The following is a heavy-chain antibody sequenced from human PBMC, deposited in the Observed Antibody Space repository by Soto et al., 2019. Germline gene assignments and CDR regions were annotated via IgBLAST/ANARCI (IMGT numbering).Heavy chain of an antibody. CDR1: GFSLANYP. CDR3: AKGPHTNVGWPYYFES. Sequence: GGSLRLSCVASGFSLANYPMNWVRQTPGKGLEWISYSSPRGDTIYYANSVEGRFTISRDNARNSLSLHMSSLRDEDSALYYCAKGPHTNVGWPYYFESWGQGVPVTVSS. J-gene: IGHJ4*02. CDR2: SSPRGDTI. V-gene: IGHV3-48*02. D-gene: IGHD6-19*01.